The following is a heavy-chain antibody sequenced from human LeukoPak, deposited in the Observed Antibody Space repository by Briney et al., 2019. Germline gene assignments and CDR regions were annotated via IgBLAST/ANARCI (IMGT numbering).Heavy chain of an antibody. CDR2: IWYDGSNK. V-gene: IGHV3-33*01. CDR1: GFTFSSYG. D-gene: IGHD5-18*01. CDR3: ARGETLYSYGFVSAVGAFDY. Sequence: GGSLRLSCAASGFTFSSYGMHWVRQAPGKGLEWVAVIWYDGSNKYYADSVKGRFTISRDNSKNTLYLQMNSLRAEDTAVYYCARGETLYSYGFVSAVGAFDYWGQGTLVTVSS. J-gene: IGHJ4*02.